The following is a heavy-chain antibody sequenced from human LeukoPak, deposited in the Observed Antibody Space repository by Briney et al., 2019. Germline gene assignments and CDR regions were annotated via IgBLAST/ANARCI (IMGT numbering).Heavy chain of an antibody. J-gene: IGHJ5*02. CDR2: ISYDGSNK. Sequence: GRSLRLSCAASGFTFSSYAMHWVRQAPGKGLEWVAVISYDGSNKYYADSVKGRFTISSDNSKNTLYLQMNSLRAEDTAVYYCARDAAPLFTWGSSGYSNWFDPWGQGTLVTVSS. D-gene: IGHD3-16*01. CDR1: GFTFSSYA. V-gene: IGHV3-30-3*01. CDR3: ARDAAPLFTWGSSGYSNWFDP.